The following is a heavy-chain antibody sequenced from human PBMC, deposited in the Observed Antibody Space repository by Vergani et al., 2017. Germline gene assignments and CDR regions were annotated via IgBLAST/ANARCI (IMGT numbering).Heavy chain of an antibody. CDR1: GGSISSGSYY. CDR3: ARDPLYSTTWPFLLLGLDV. J-gene: IGHJ6*02. D-gene: IGHD6-13*01. CDR2: FYTGGGT. Sequence: QVQLQESGPGLVRPSQTLSLTCTVSGGSISSGSYYWSWFRQPAGKGLEWIGRFYTGGGTSYNPSHKSRVTISVDTSKNQFSLQLSSVTAAHTAFYYCARDPLYSTTWPFLLLGLDVWGQGTTVTVSS. V-gene: IGHV4-61*02.